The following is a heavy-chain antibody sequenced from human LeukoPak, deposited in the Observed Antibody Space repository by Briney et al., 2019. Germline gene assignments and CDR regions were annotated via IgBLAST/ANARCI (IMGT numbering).Heavy chain of an antibody. V-gene: IGHV3-48*04. CDR1: GFTFSSYS. J-gene: IGHJ4*02. D-gene: IGHD3-16*02. Sequence: GGSLRLSCAASGFTFSSYSMNWVRQAPGKGLEWVSYISSSSSTIHYADSVKGRFTISRDNAKNSLYLQMNSLRAEDTAVYYCARDDDYVWGSYHSDYWGQGTLVTVSS. CDR3: ARDDDYVWGSYHSDY. CDR2: ISSSSSTI.